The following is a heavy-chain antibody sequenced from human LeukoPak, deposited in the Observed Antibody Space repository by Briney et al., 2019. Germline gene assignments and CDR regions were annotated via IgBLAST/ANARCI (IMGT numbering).Heavy chain of an antibody. V-gene: IGHV1-24*01. Sequence: ASVKVSCKVSGYTLTELSMRWVRQAPGKGLEWMGGFDPEDGETIYAQKFQGRGTMAEDTSTDKAYMELSSLRSEDTAVYYCAKRWLGVRYFDYWGQGTLVTVSS. CDR2: FDPEDGET. CDR1: GYTLTELS. D-gene: IGHD6-19*01. CDR3: AKRWLGVRYFDY. J-gene: IGHJ4*02.